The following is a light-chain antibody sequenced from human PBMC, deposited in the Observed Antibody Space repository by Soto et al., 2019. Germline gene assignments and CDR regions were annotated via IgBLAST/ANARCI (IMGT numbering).Light chain of an antibody. V-gene: IGLV2-14*02. CDR3: FSFTTTSTHV. CDR1: RNDVGNYNL. CDR2: EDS. J-gene: IGLJ1*01. Sequence: QSVLTQPASVSGSPGQSITVSCTGSRNDVGNYNLVSWYQQSPGKAPKLLIYEDSKRPSGVSNRFSGSKSGDTASLTISGLQTEDEADYFCFSFTTTSTHVFGTGTKVTVL.